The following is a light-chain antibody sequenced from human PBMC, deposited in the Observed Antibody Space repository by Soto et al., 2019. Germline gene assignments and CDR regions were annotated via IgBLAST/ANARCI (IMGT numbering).Light chain of an antibody. CDR3: MQSTHAPWT. J-gene: IGKJ1*01. Sequence: DVVMTQSPLSLPVTLGQPASISCRSSQSLVFSDGNTYLNWFQQRPGQSPRRLIYKVSNRDSGVPDRFSGSGSGTDFTLKITRVEAEDVGVYYCMQSTHAPWTFGQGTKVEIK. CDR2: KVS. CDR1: QSLVFSDGNTY. V-gene: IGKV2-30*01.